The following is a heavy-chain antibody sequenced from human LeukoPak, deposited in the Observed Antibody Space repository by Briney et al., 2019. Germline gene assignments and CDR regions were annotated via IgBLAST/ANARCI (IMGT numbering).Heavy chain of an antibody. V-gene: IGHV3-48*03. CDR3: ARDQNGGGYCSSTSCADNWFDP. D-gene: IGHD2-2*01. CDR1: GFTLSTYE. J-gene: IGHJ5*02. CDR2: IGRYGVTT. Sequence: GGSLRLSCAASGFTLSTYEMNWVRQAPGKGLEWVAYIGRYGVTTYYADSVKGRFTISRDNAKNSLYLQMNSLRAEDTAVYYCARDQNGGGYCSSTSCADNWFDPWGQGTLVTVSS.